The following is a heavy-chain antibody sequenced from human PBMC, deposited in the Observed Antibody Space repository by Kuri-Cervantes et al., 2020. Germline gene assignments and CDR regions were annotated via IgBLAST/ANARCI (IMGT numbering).Heavy chain of an antibody. V-gene: IGHV1-18*01. J-gene: IGHJ6*02. CDR3: ARGSPPGYSSSRGGYGMDV. D-gene: IGHD6-13*01. Sequence: ASVKVSCKASGYTFTSYGISWVRQAPGQGLEWMGWISAYNGNTNYAQKLQGRVTVTTDTSTSTAYMELRSLRSDDTAVYYCARGSPPGYSSSRGGYGMDVWGQGTTVTVSS. CDR1: GYTFTSYG. CDR2: ISAYNGNT.